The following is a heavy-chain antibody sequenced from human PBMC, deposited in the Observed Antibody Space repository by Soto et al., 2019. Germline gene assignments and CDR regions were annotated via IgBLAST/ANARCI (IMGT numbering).Heavy chain of an antibody. J-gene: IGHJ5*02. V-gene: IGHV1-8*01. CDR2: MRADSGHS. Sequence: QVQLVQPGTEVRKPGASVKVSCETSGDTFANFDLNWVRQASGQGLEWIGWMRADSGHSGHARKFQGRVSMTRDTSRRTAYMELSGLRAEDTAVYYCARYIFGQGFKAWGQGTLVFVSS. CDR3: ARYIFGQGFKA. CDR1: GDTFANFD. D-gene: IGHD3-3*02.